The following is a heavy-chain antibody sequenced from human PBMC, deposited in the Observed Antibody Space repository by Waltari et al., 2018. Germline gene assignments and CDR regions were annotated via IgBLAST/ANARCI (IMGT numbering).Heavy chain of an antibody. Sequence: EVQLVESGGGLIQPGGSLRLSCAASGFTVSSNYMSWVRQAPGKGLEWVSVIYSGGSIDYADSGKGRFTISRDNSKNTVYLQMSSLRAEDTALYYCVRVDNNGLEPFDYWGQGTLVTVSS. CDR2: IYSGGSI. V-gene: IGHV3-53*01. CDR1: GFTVSSNY. CDR3: VRVDNNGLEPFDY. J-gene: IGHJ4*02. D-gene: IGHD1-1*01.